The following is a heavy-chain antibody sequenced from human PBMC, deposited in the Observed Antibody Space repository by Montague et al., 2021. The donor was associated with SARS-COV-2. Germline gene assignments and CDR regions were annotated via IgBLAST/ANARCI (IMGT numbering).Heavy chain of an antibody. V-gene: IGHV3-48*04. Sequence: SLRLSCAASVFTFSDYGINLVRQAPGMGLEWFSYISATSRTIYYADSVKVRFTVSRDNAKNSLYLQMNSLRAEDMALYYCVRDPATGMDVWGLGTMVTVSS. CDR3: VRDPATGMDV. CDR2: ISATSRTI. CDR1: VFTFSDYG. J-gene: IGHJ6*02.